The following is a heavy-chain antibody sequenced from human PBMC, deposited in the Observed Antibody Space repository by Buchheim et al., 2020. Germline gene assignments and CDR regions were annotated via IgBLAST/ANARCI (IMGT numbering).Heavy chain of an antibody. CDR3: ARVRYLTTVVTRWFDP. J-gene: IGHJ5*02. CDR2: INHSGST. V-gene: IGHV4-34*01. CDR1: GGSFSGYY. D-gene: IGHD4-23*01. Sequence: QVQLQQWGAGLLKPSETLSLTCAVYGGSFSGYYWSWIRQPPGKGLEWIGEINHSGSTNYNPSLKSRVTISVDTSKNQFSLHLSSVTAADTAVYYCARVRYLTTVVTRWFDPWGQGTL.